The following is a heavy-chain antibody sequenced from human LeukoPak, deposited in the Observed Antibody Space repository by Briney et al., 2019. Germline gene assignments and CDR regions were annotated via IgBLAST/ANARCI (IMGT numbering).Heavy chain of an antibody. J-gene: IGHJ4*02. CDR3: ARESSWSRSLIAY. CDR2: INHSGST. CDR1: GGSFSGYY. Sequence: SETLSLTCAVYGGSFSGYYWSWIRQPPRKGLEWIGEINHSGSTNYNPSPQNRRTILVDTSRNKFSLKLITVTAADTAAFYCARESSWSRSLIAYWGQETLVTVSS. V-gene: IGHV4-34*01. D-gene: IGHD6-13*01.